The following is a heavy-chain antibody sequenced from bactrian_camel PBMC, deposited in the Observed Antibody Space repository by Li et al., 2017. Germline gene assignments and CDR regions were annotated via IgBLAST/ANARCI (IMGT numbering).Heavy chain of an antibody. Sequence: VQLVESGGGLVQPGVSLRLSCVASEFTFSTYSMSWIRQTPEKGFEWISGISWSGSVNYADSVKGQFTISRDNAKNTVYLQMNSLKPEDTAVYYCATDTLEIGAKAWNYWGQGTQVTVS. CDR1: EFTFSTYS. J-gene: IGHJ4*01. CDR3: ATDTLEIGAKAWNY. V-gene: IGHV3S40*01. D-gene: IGHD2*01. CDR2: ISWSGSV.